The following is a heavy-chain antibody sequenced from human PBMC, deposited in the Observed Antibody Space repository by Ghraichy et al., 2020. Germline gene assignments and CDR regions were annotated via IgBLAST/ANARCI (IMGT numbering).Heavy chain of an antibody. CDR1: GFTFTSYS. D-gene: IGHD3-16*01. J-gene: IGHJ4*02. CDR2: IWSNGI. V-gene: IGHV3-48*02. CDR3: VRDHSWAFDY. Sequence: GGSLRLSCVASGFTFTSYSLNWVRQAPGKGMEWLSSIWSNGIYADSVKGRFIISRDNAKNSLYLQMNSLRDEDTAVYYCVRDHSWAFDYWGQGILVTVSS.